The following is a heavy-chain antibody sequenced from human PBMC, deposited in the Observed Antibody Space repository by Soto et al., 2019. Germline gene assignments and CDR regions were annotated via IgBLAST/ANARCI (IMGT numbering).Heavy chain of an antibody. CDR2: IYYRGST. Sequence: SETLSLTCTVSGGSITSYYWSWIRQPPGKGLEWIGYIYYRGSTNYNPSLKSRVTISVDTSKNQFSLNLSSVTAADTAVYYWVRPDHIAMFFVYWGQGTRVPVS. CDR3: VRPDHIAMFFVY. J-gene: IGHJ4*02. D-gene: IGHD3-10*02. V-gene: IGHV4-59*01. CDR1: GGSITSYY.